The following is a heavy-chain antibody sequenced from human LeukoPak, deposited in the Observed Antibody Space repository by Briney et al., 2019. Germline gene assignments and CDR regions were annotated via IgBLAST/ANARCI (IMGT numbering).Heavy chain of an antibody. D-gene: IGHD3-22*01. Sequence: ASVKVSCKASGYTFTSYGISWVRQAPGQGLERMGWISAYNGNTNYAQKLQGRVTMTTDTSTSTAYMELRSLRSDDTAVYYCARDALGRVWYYYDSSGYYYFDYWGQGTLVTVS. CDR1: GYTFTSYG. V-gene: IGHV1-18*01. J-gene: IGHJ4*02. CDR3: ARDALGRVWYYYDSSGYYYFDY. CDR2: ISAYNGNT.